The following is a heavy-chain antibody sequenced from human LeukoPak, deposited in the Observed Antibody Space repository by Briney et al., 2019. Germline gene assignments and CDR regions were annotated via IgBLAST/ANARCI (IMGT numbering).Heavy chain of an antibody. CDR1: GFTFSSYA. D-gene: IGHD2-15*01. J-gene: IGHJ4*02. CDR3: AKDLCSGGSCFFDS. CDR2: ISGSGGST. Sequence: QPGGSLGLSCAASGFTFSSYAMSWVRQAPGKGLEWVSAISGSGGSTYYADSVKGRFTISRDNSKNTLYLQMNSLRAEDTAVYYCAKDLCSGGSCFFDSWGQGTLVTVSS. V-gene: IGHV3-23*01.